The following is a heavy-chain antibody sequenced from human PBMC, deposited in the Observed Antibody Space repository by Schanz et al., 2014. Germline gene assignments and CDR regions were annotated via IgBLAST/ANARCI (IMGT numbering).Heavy chain of an antibody. V-gene: IGHV3-21*04. J-gene: IGHJ4*02. CDR2: VSRSTPDI. D-gene: IGHD2-8*02. Sequence: VQLVESGGGVVQPGRSLRLSCAASGFTFSSYALHWVRQAPGKGLEWVSYVSRSTPDIYYADSVKGRFTMSRDNAKNSVFLQMSSLRAEDTAVYYCAKSLESCPGGRCSRGYFDYWGQGTLVTVSS. CDR1: GFTFSSYA. CDR3: AKSLESCPGGRCSRGYFDY.